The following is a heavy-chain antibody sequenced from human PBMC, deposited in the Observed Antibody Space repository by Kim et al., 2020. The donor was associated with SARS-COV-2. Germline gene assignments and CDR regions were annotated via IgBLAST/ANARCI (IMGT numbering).Heavy chain of an antibody. Sequence: YADSVKGRFTISRDNAKSTLYLQMNSLRVDDTAVYYCARSSYPYYFDYWGQGALVTVSS. J-gene: IGHJ4*02. CDR3: ARSSYPYYFDY. D-gene: IGHD3-16*02. V-gene: IGHV3-74*01.